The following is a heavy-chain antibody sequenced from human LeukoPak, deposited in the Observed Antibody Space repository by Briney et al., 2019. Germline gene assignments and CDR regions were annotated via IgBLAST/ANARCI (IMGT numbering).Heavy chain of an antibody. V-gene: IGHV1-69*01. CDR2: IIPIFGTA. CDR3: ARGYYGSGSYLSFENPFDY. CDR1: GGAFSSYA. Sequence: VASVKVSCKASGGAFSSYAISWVRQAPGQGLEWMGGIIPIFGTANYAQKFQGRVTITADESTSTAYMELSSLRSEDTAVYYCARGYYGSGSYLSFENPFDYWGQGTLVTVSS. D-gene: IGHD3-10*01. J-gene: IGHJ4*02.